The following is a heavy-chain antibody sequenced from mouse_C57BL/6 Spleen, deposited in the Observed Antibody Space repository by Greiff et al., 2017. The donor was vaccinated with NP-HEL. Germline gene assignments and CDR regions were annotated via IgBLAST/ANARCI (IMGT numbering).Heavy chain of an antibody. CDR1: GFTFSDYY. CDR2: INYDGSST. V-gene: IGHV5-16*01. Sequence: DVKLVESEGGLVQPGSSMKLSCTASGFTFSDYYMAWVRQVPEKGLEWVANINYDGSSTYYLDSLKSRFIISRDNAKNILYLQMSSLKSEDTATYYCARGIYGSSLFDYWGQGTTLTVSS. J-gene: IGHJ2*01. CDR3: ARGIYGSSLFDY. D-gene: IGHD1-1*01.